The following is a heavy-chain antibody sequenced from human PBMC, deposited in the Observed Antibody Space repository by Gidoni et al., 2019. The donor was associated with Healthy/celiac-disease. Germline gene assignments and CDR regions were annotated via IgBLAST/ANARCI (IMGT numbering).Heavy chain of an antibody. CDR2: IFSNDEK. Sequence: QVTLKESVPVLVKPTETLPLTCTVSAFSLSNARMGVSWIRQPPGKALEWLAHIFSNDEKSYSTSLKSRLTISKDTSKSQVVLTMTNMDPVDTATYYCARIFAGDPYWYFDLWGRGTLVTVSS. J-gene: IGHJ2*01. CDR1: AFSLSNARMG. D-gene: IGHD7-27*01. V-gene: IGHV2-26*01. CDR3: ARIFAGDPYWYFDL.